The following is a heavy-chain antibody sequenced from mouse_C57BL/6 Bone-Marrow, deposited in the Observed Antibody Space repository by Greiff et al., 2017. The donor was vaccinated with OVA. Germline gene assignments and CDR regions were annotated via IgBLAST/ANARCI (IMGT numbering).Heavy chain of an antibody. CDR1: GYTFTSYW. D-gene: IGHD1-1*01. CDR2: ISPGNSDT. V-gene: IGHV1-5*01. CDR3: SVLFITTVGAGDAY. J-gene: IGHJ3*01. Sequence: VQLKESGTVLARPGASVKMSCKTSGYTFTSYWMHWVKQRPGQGLEWIGAISPGNSDTSSNQTFKGMATLTAVTSASTAYMELSSRTNEDAAVYYCSVLFITTVGAGDAYWGQGTLVTVSA.